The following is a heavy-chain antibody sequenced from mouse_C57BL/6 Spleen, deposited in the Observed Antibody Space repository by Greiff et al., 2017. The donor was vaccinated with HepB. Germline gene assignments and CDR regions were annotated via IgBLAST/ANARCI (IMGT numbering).Heavy chain of an antibody. CDR3: ARWGYHKEGYFDY. CDR1: GYTFTDYN. Sequence: EVQLQQSGPELVKPGASVKIPCKASGYTFTDYNMDWVKQSHGKSLEWIGDINPNNGGTIYNQKFKGKATLPVDKSSSTAYMELRSLTSEDTAVYYCARWGYHKEGYFDYWGQGTTLTVSS. V-gene: IGHV1-18*01. CDR2: INPNNGGT. J-gene: IGHJ2*01. D-gene: IGHD2-2*01.